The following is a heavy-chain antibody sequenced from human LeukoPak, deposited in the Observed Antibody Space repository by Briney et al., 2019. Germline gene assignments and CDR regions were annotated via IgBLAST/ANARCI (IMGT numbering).Heavy chain of an antibody. V-gene: IGHV3-30*01. CDR1: GFTFSSFA. CDR2: ISYDGGSK. J-gene: IGHJ6*03. Sequence: GGSLRLSCPASGFTFSSFAMHWVRQAPGKGLEWVAVISYDGGSKYYADSVKGRFTISRDNSKNTLCLQMNTLRAEDTAVYYCARDQTEYYYYYYMDVWGKGTTVTVSS. CDR3: ARDQTEYYYYYYMDV. D-gene: IGHD1-1*01.